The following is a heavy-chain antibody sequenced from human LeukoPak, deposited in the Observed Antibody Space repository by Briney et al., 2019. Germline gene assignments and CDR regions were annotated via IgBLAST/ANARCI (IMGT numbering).Heavy chain of an antibody. D-gene: IGHD5-12*01. CDR2: IIPIFGTA. V-gene: IGHV1-69*06. Sequence: ASVKVSCKASGGTFSSYAISWVRQAPGQGLEWMGGIIPIFGTANYAQKFQGRVTITADKSTSTAYMELSSLRSEDTAVYYCAMTSGYDLYFDYWGQGTLVTVSS. CDR3: AMTSGYDLYFDY. J-gene: IGHJ4*02. CDR1: GGTFSSYA.